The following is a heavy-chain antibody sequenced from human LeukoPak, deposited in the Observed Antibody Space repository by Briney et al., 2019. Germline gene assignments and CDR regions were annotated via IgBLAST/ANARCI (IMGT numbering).Heavy chain of an antibody. D-gene: IGHD1-14*01. V-gene: IGHV4-59*01. CDR2: IYDSGST. Sequence: SETLSLTCTVSGGSISSYYWSWIRQPPGQGLEWLVYIYDSGSTTYNHSLESRVTISIDTAKNQYSLKLSSVTAADKAIYYCARATNVDYFYYYGMDVWGQGTTVTVSS. CDR1: GGSISSYY. CDR3: ARATNVDYFYYYGMDV. J-gene: IGHJ6*02.